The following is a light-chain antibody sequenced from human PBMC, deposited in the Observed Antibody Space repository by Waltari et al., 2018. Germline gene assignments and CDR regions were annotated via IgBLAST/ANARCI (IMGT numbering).Light chain of an antibody. Sequence: DIQMTQSPSTLSASVGDRVTITCRASKRISSWLAWYQQKPGKAPKLLIYKASSLESGVPSRFSGSGSGTEFTLTISSLQPDDFATYYCQQYNSYSPYTFGQGTKLEIK. CDR2: KAS. J-gene: IGKJ2*01. V-gene: IGKV1-5*03. CDR1: KRISSW. CDR3: QQYNSYSPYT.